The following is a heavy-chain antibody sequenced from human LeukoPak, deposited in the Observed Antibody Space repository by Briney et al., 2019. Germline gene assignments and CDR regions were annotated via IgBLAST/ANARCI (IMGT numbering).Heavy chain of an antibody. V-gene: IGHV3-23*01. D-gene: IGHD3-16*01. CDR1: GFTFSSYA. J-gene: IGHJ4*02. Sequence: SGGSLRLSCAASGFTFSSYAMSWVRQAPGKGLEWVSILSGSGGSTNFADSVKGRFTISRDNSKNTLYLQMNSLRAEDTAIYYCAKDLTRYGVGSAFDHWGQGTLVTVSS. CDR3: AKDLTRYGVGSAFDH. CDR2: LSGSGGST.